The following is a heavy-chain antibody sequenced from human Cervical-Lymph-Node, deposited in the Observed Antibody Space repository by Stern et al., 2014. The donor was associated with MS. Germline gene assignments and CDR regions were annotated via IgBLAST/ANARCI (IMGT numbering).Heavy chain of an antibody. CDR3: AHRTAGPFDY. Sequence: QITLKESGPALVKPTQTLTLTCTFSGFSLSTSGLGVGWIRQPPGEALEWLAYIYWDDQKRYSPSLKSRLTITKDTSKNQVVLTLTNVDTVDTATYYCAHRTAGPFDYWGQGTLVTVSS. CDR1: GFSLSTSGLG. CDR2: IYWDDQK. J-gene: IGHJ4*02. V-gene: IGHV2-5*02.